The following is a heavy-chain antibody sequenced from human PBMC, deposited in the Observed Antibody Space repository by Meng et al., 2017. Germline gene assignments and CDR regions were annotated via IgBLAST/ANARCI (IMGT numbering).Heavy chain of an antibody. CDR2: IKQDGSEK. J-gene: IGHJ6*02. Sequence: GGSLRLSCAASGFTFSSYWMSWVRQAPGKGLEWVANIKQDGSEKYYVDSVKGRFTISRDNSKNTLYLQMNSLRAEDTAVYYCAKGGLSSGWYDVFYYYYYGMDVWGQGTTVTVSS. V-gene: IGHV3-7*03. CDR1: GFTFSSYW. D-gene: IGHD6-19*01. CDR3: AKGGLSSGWYDVFYYYYYGMDV.